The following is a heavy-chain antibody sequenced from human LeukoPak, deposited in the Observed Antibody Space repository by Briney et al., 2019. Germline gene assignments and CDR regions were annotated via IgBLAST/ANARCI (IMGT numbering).Heavy chain of an antibody. D-gene: IGHD3-22*01. CDR1: GGTFSSYA. J-gene: IGHJ4*02. V-gene: IGHV1-69*01. Sequence: SVKVSCKASGGTFSSYAISWVRQAPGQGLEWMGGIIPIFGTANYAQKFQGRVTITADESTSTAYMELSSLRSEDTAVYYCATSYYYDGSDYYRTDYWGQGTLVTVSS. CDR2: IIPIFGTA. CDR3: ATSYYYDGSDYYRTDY.